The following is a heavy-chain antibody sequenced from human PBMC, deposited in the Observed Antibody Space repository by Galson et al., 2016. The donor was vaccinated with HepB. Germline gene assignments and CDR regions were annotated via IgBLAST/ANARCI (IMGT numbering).Heavy chain of an antibody. CDR3: ARPRSGPVGGNYYMDV. Sequence: SETLSLTCAVFGGSFSGYNLTWIRQPPGKGLEWIGEIHHSGSTIYNPSLKNRVTLSVDTSKNKLSLSLRSVTAADTAVYYCARPRSGPVGGNYYMDVWGQGTTGTISS. V-gene: IGHV4-34*01. CDR1: GGSFSGYN. D-gene: IGHD6-19*01. CDR2: IHHSGST. J-gene: IGHJ6*02.